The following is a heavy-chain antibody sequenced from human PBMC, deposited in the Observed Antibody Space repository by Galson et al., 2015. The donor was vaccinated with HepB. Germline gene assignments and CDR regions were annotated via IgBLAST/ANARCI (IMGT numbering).Heavy chain of an antibody. CDR1: GFTVSSNY. J-gene: IGHJ5*02. V-gene: IGHV3-53*01. Sequence: SLRLSCAASGFTVSSNYMSWVRQAPGKGLEWVSVIYSGGSTYYADSVKGRFTISRDNSKNTLYLQMNSLRAEDTAVYYCARCPLYNWFDPWGQGTLVTVSS. CDR3: ARCPLYNWFDP. CDR2: IYSGGST.